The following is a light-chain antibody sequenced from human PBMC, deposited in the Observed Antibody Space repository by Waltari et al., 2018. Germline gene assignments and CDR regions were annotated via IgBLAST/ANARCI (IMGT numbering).Light chain of an antibody. V-gene: IGKV3-15*01. J-gene: IGKJ1*01. CDR2: GAS. CDR3: QQYNNWPET. Sequence: DIVMTQSPATLSVSPGERTTLPCRASQSIASNLAWYQHQPGQAPRFLIYGASTRATGIPVRFSGSGSGTEFTLTISSLQSADFAVYFCQQYNNWPETFGQGTKVEIK. CDR1: QSIASN.